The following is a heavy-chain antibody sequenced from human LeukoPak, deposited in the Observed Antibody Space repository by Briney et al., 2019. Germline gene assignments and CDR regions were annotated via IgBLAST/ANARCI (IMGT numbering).Heavy chain of an antibody. CDR2: IFSSGST. CDR3: ARAHTSSWYMDY. V-gene: IGHV4-59*01. CDR1: GGSISSYY. D-gene: IGHD6-13*01. J-gene: IGHJ4*02. Sequence: SETLSLTCSVSGGSISSYYWSWIRQPPGKGLEWIGYIFSSGSTSYNPSLKSRVTMSVDTSKNQLSLKLNSVTAADTAVYYCARAHTSSWYMDYWGQGTLVTVS.